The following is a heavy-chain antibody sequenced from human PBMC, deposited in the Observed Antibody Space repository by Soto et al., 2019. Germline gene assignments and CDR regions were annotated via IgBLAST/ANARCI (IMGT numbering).Heavy chain of an antibody. Sequence: GGSLRLSCAASGFTFTSYAIHWVRQAPGKGLEWVALISYDGSNKYYTDSVKGRFTVSRDNSKNTLFLHMNSLRPEETDLYYCARDRRYCTSTTCYGTYYYYYGMDVWGQGTTVTVSS. D-gene: IGHD2-2*01. J-gene: IGHJ6*02. CDR2: ISYDGSNK. CDR1: GFTFTSYA. CDR3: ARDRRYCTSTTCYGTYYYYYGMDV. V-gene: IGHV3-30-3*01.